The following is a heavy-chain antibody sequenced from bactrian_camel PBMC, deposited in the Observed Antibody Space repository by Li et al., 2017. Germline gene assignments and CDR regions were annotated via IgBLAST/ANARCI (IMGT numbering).Heavy chain of an antibody. CDR2: LRSDGRT. V-gene: IGHV3S53*01. Sequence: HVQLVESGGDSVQAGGSLRLSCAADAFTLGDLDMAWYRQTPGNECTIVAGLRSDGRTYYADSVKGRFTISQNNDKNAGFLQMNSLKPEDTAVYYCAADNTREYSDYDELVQGGLAPDDFDYWGRGTQVTVSS. J-gene: IGHJ4*01. CDR1: AFTLGDLD. CDR3: AADNTREYSDYDELVQGGLAPDDFDY. D-gene: IGHD4*01.